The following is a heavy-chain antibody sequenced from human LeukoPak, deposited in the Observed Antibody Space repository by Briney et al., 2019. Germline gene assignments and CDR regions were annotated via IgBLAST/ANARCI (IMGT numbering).Heavy chain of an antibody. V-gene: IGHV4-59*01. J-gene: IGHJ4*02. D-gene: IGHD2-15*01. Sequence: SETLSLTCTVSGGSISSYYWSWIRQPPGKGLEWIGYIYYSGSTYYNPSLKSRVTISVDTSKNQFSLKLSSVTAADTAVYYCARAGYCSGGSCYFQVDYWGQGTLVTVSS. CDR2: IYYSGST. CDR1: GGSISSYY. CDR3: ARAGYCSGGSCYFQVDY.